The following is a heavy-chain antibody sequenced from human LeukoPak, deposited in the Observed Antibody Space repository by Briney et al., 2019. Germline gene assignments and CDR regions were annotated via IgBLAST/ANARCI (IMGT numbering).Heavy chain of an antibody. D-gene: IGHD3-10*01. CDR2: IDPSDSYT. Sequence: GESLKISCQGSEYTFTSYWISWVRQMPGKGLEWWGRIDPSDSYTNYSPSFQGHVTISADKSISTAYLQWSSLKASDTAMYYCARHPSHYGSGSHSDWFDPWGQGTLVTVSS. V-gene: IGHV5-10-1*01. J-gene: IGHJ5*02. CDR1: EYTFTSYW. CDR3: ARHPSHYGSGSHSDWFDP.